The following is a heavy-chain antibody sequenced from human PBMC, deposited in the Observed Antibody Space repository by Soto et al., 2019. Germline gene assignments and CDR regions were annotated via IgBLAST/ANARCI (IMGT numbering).Heavy chain of an antibody. D-gene: IGHD2-15*01. CDR2: IYHSGST. J-gene: IGHJ4*02. Sequence: QLKLQESGSGLVKPSQTLSLTCAVSGGSISSGGYSWSWIRQPPGKGLEWIVYIYHSGSTYYNPSLKSRVTISVDRCKNPFSLKLSSVTAADTAVYYCASLYCSGGSCSDYWGQGTLVTVSS. V-gene: IGHV4-30-2*01. CDR3: ASLYCSGGSCSDY. CDR1: GGSISSGGYS.